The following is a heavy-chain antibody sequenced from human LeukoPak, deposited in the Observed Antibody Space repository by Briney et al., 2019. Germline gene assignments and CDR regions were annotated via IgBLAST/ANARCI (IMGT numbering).Heavy chain of an antibody. D-gene: IGHD3-22*01. V-gene: IGHV3-23*01. CDR1: GFTFSSYA. Sequence: GGSLRLSCAASGFTFSSYAMSWVRQARGKGLEWVSAISGSGGSTYYADSVKGRFTISRDNSKDTLYLQMNSLRAEDTAVYYCATGPYYYDSSGYYWGQGTLVSVSS. CDR3: ATGPYYYDSSGYY. J-gene: IGHJ4*02. CDR2: ISGSGGST.